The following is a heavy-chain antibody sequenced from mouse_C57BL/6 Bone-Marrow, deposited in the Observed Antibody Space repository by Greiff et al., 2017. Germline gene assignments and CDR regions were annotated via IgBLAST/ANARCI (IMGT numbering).Heavy chain of an antibody. J-gene: IGHJ1*03. D-gene: IGHD3-3*01. CDR3: ARRCGWDWDFDV. V-gene: IGHV1-82*01. CDR1: GYAFSSSW. CDR2: IYPGDGDT. Sequence: VQLQQSGPELVKPGASVKISCKASGYAFSSSWMNWVQQRPGKGLEWIGRIYPGDGDTNYNGKFKGKATLTADKSSSTAYMQRSSLTSEDSAVYCGARRCGWDWDFDVWGTGTTVTVSS.